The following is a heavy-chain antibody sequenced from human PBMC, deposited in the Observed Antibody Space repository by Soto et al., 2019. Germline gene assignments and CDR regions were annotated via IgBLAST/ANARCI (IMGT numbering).Heavy chain of an antibody. J-gene: IGHJ6*02. CDR1: GGSFSADY. V-gene: IGHV4-34*01. CDR3: ARQRPTDGRWEFANYYGMDV. D-gene: IGHD1-26*01. Sequence: SETLSLTCAVYGGSFSADYWSWVHQPPGKGLAWIGEINHSESTKYNPSLNSRVTISVDTAKNQFSLNLSSVTAADTAVYYCARQRPTDGRWEFANYYGMDVWGQGTPVTVSS. CDR2: INHSEST.